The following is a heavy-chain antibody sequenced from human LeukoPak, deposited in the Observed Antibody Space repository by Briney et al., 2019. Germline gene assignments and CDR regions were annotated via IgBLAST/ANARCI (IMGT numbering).Heavy chain of an antibody. V-gene: IGHV3-53*01. D-gene: IGHD3-10*01. J-gene: IGHJ4*02. CDR2: IYSGGGT. Sequence: GGSLRLSCAASGFTVSSNYMSWVRQAPGKGLEWVSVIYSGGGTYYADSVRGRFTISRDKSKNTLDPQMNSLRVEDTAVYYCARVIRGGVDYWGQGTLVTVSS. CDR3: ARVIRGGVDY. CDR1: GFTVSSNY.